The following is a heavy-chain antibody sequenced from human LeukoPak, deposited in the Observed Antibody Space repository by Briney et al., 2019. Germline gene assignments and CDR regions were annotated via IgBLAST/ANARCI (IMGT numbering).Heavy chain of an antibody. V-gene: IGHV3-64*01. CDR3: ARDGSGWYMYYYYMDV. CDR2: INSNGGST. D-gene: IGHD6-19*01. CDR1: GFTFSSYA. J-gene: IGHJ6*03. Sequence: PGGSLRLSCAASGFTFSSYAMHWVRQAPGKGLEYVSAINSNGGSTYYANSVKGRFTISRDNSKNTLYLQMGSLRAEDMAVYYCARDGSGWYMYYYYMDVWGQGTMVTVSS.